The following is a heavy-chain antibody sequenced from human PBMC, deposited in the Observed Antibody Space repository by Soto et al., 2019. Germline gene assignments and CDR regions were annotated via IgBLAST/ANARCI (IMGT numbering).Heavy chain of an antibody. Sequence: EVQLVESGGGLVQPGGSLRLSCAASGFTFSSYWMSWVRQAPGKGLEWVANIKQDGSEKYYVDSVKGRFTISRDNAKNALYMQMNRLRAGDTAVYYCAGGYYKGEYYYYGMDVWGQGTTVTVSS. CDR3: AGGYYKGEYYYYGMDV. V-gene: IGHV3-7*01. D-gene: IGHD3-3*01. J-gene: IGHJ6*02. CDR1: GFTFSSYW. CDR2: IKQDGSEK.